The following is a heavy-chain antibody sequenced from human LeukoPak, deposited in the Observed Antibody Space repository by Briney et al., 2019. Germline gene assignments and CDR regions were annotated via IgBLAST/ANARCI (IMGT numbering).Heavy chain of an antibody. V-gene: IGHV4-34*01. CDR3: ARGGRRVVKGLDY. J-gene: IGHJ4*02. CDR2: INHSGST. Sequence: SETLSLTCAVYGGSFSGYYWSWIRQPPGKGLEWIGEINHSGSTNYNPSLKSRVTISVDTSKNQFSLKLSSVTAADTAVYYCARGGRRVVKGLDYWGQGTLVTVSS. CDR1: GGSFSGYY. D-gene: IGHD4-23*01.